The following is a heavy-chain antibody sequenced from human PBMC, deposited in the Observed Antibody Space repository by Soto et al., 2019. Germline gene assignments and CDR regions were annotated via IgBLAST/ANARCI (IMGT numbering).Heavy chain of an antibody. J-gene: IGHJ5*02. Sequence: SETLSLTCAVSGYFISSGYYWGWSRQPPGKGLEWIGSMFHSGSTHYNPSLKSRVTISVDTSKNHFSLRLSSVTASDTAVYYCARGHIVVVPTVGQFDPWDQETLVSVSS. V-gene: IGHV4-38-2*01. D-gene: IGHD2-2*01. CDR1: GYFISSGYY. CDR2: MFHSGST. CDR3: ARGHIVVVPTVGQFDP.